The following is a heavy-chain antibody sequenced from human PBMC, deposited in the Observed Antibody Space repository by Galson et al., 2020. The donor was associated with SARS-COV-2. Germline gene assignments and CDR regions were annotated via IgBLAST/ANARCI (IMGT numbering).Heavy chain of an antibody. Sequence: GGSLRLSCAASGFTFSSYAMSWVRQAPGKGLEWVSVIYSGGSTYYADSVKGRFTISRDNSKNTLYLQMNSLRAEDTAVYYCARGWFGELYYWGQGTLVTVSS. V-gene: IGHV3-53*01. CDR2: IYSGGST. CDR1: GFTFSSYA. CDR3: ARGWFGELYY. D-gene: IGHD3-10*01. J-gene: IGHJ4*02.